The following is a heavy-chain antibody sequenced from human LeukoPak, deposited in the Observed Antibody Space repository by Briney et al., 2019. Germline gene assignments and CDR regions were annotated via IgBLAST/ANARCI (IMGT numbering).Heavy chain of an antibody. V-gene: IGHV1-69*05. CDR1: GGTFSSYA. J-gene: IGHJ4*02. CDR3: ARGPVTTHYFDY. D-gene: IGHD4-17*01. Sequence: SVKVSCKASGGTFSSYAISWVRQAPGQGLEWMGGIIPIFGTANYAQKFQGRVTITTDESTSTAYMELSSLRSEDTAVYYCARGPVTTHYFDYWGQGTLVTVSS. CDR2: IIPIFGTA.